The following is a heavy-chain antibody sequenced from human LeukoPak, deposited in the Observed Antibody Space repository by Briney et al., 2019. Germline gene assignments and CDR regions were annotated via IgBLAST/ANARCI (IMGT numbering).Heavy chain of an antibody. CDR2: IIPIFGTA. CDR1: GGTFSSYA. V-gene: IGHV1-69*05. D-gene: IGHD3-22*01. Sequence: SVKVSCKASGGTFSSYAISWVRQAPGQGLEWMGGIIPIFGTANYAQKYQGRVTITTDESTSTAYMELSSLRSEDTAVYYCARDRLVPYYYDSSGYYAEFQHWGQGTLVTVSS. J-gene: IGHJ1*01. CDR3: ARDRLVPYYYDSSGYYAEFQH.